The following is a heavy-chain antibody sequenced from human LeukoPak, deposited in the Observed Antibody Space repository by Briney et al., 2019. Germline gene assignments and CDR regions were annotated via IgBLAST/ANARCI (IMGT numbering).Heavy chain of an antibody. D-gene: IGHD5-12*01. CDR3: TRHSYSGFDFGAFDI. Sequence: PGGSLRLSCAASGFTFVNYAMIWVRQAPGKGLEWVGRIRSKANNDATGYAASVKGRCTISRDDSKNTAYLQMNSLKTEDTAVYYCTRHSYSGFDFGAFDIWGQGTVVTVSS. CDR2: IRSKANNDAT. CDR1: GFTFVNYA. V-gene: IGHV3-73*01. J-gene: IGHJ3*02.